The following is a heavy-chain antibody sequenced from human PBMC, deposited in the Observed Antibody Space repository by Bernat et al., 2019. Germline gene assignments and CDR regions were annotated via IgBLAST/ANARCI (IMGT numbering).Heavy chain of an antibody. D-gene: IGHD6-19*01. Sequence: QVQLVESGGGVVQPGRSLRLSCAASGFTFSSYGMHWVRQAPGKGLEWVAVRWYDGSNKYYADSVKGRFTISRDNSKNTLYLQMNSLRAEDTAVYYCARDRSSGWSTYYSYYYMDVWGKGTTVTVSS. J-gene: IGHJ6*03. CDR3: ARDRSSGWSTYYSYYYMDV. CDR1: GFTFSSYG. CDR2: RWYDGSNK. V-gene: IGHV3-33*01.